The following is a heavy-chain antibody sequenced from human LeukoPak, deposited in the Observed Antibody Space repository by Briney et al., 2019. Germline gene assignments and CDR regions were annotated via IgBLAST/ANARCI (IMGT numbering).Heavy chain of an antibody. CDR2: IYYSGST. CDR1: GGSISSHY. J-gene: IGHJ5*02. Sequence: SETLSLTCTVSGGSISSHYWSWIRQPPGKGLEWIGYIYYSGSTNYNPSLKSRVTISVDTSKNQFSLKLSSVTAADTAVYYCARESRDCSSTSCYLESWFDPWGQGTLVTVSS. CDR3: ARESRDCSSTSCYLESWFDP. D-gene: IGHD2-2*01. V-gene: IGHV4-59*11.